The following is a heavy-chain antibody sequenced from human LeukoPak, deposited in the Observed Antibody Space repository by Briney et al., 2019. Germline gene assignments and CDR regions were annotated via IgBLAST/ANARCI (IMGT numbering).Heavy chain of an antibody. J-gene: IGHJ6*03. CDR2: ISSSSSYI. CDR1: GFTFSSYS. Sequence: PGGSLRLSCAASGFTFSSYSVNWVRQAPGKGLEWVSSISSSSSYIYYADSVKGRFTISRDNAKNSLYLQMNSLRAEDTAVYYCAREELEVLLWFGALPYYYYMDVWGKGTTVTVSS. V-gene: IGHV3-21*01. CDR3: AREELEVLLWFGALPYYYYMDV. D-gene: IGHD3-10*01.